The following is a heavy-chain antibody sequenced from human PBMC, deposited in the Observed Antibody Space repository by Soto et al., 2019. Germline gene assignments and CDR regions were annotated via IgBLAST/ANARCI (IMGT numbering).Heavy chain of an antibody. CDR3: VGGKFVFDY. J-gene: IGHJ4*02. D-gene: IGHD3-10*01. CDR2: ISYDGSNK. Sequence: QVQLVESGGGVVQPGRSLRLSCAASGFPFTSYGMHWVREGPGKGLEWLAVISYDGSNKFYADSVEGRFTSSRDNSKNALYAQMNSLRPEGTALDYSVGGKFVFDYRGQGALVSVSS. V-gene: IGHV3-30*03. CDR1: GFPFTSYG.